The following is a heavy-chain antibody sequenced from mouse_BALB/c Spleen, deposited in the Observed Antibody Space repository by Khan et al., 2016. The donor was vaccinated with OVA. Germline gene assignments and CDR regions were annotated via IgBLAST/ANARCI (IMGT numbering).Heavy chain of an antibody. V-gene: IGHV1-7*01. J-gene: IGHJ2*01. CDR2: INPSTGYT. CDR1: GYTFINYW. CDR3: ARRGLRWDFDY. Sequence: QIQLVQSGAELAKPGASVKMSCKASGYTFINYWILWVKQRPGQGLEWIGYINPSTGYTEYNQNFKDKATLTADKSSRTAYMQLSSLTSEDSAVYYGARRGLRWDFDYWGQGTTLTVSS. D-gene: IGHD1-1*01.